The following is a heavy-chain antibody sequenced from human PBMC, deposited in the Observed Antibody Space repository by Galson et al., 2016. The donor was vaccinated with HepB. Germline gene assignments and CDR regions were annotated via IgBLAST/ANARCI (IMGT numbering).Heavy chain of an antibody. V-gene: IGHV3-11*04. D-gene: IGHD6-19*01. CDR2: ISTSGTNT. J-gene: IGHJ4*02. CDR1: GFTFGDYY. Sequence: SLRLSCAASGFTFGDYYMTWIRQAPGKGLEWVSYISTSGTNTYYADSVKGRFTISRDNAKNSLYLQMNSLRDEDTAVYYCVKGAGTIDYWGQGTLVTVSS. CDR3: VKGAGTIDY.